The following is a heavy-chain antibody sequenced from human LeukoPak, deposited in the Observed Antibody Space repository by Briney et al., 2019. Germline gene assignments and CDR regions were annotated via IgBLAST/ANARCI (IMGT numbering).Heavy chain of an antibody. CDR3: ARTPLWYCSGGSCYFGDY. CDR2: IKQDGSEK. V-gene: IGHV3-7*01. Sequence: GGSLRLSCAASGFTFSSYWMSWVRQAPGKGLEWVANIKQDGSEKYYVDSVKGRFTISRDNAKNSLYLQMNSLRAEDTAVYYCARTPLWYCSGGSCYFGDYWGQGTLVTVSS. D-gene: IGHD2-15*01. CDR1: GFTFSSYW. J-gene: IGHJ4*02.